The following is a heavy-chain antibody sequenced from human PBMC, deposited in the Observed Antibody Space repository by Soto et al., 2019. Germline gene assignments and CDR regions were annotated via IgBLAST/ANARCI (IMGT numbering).Heavy chain of an antibody. CDR3: ARGQGRKSSSSFDY. D-gene: IGHD6-6*01. CDR1: GFTFSSYD. V-gene: IGHV3-13*01. CDR2: IGTAGDT. Sequence: PGGSLRLSCAASGFTFSSYDMHWVRQATGKGLEWVSAIGTAGDTYYPGSVKGRFTISRESAKNSLYLQMNSLRAGDTAVYYCARGQGRKSSSSFDYWGQGTLVTVSS. J-gene: IGHJ4*02.